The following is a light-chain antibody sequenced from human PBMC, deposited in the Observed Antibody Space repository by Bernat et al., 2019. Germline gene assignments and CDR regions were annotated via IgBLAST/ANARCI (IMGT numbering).Light chain of an antibody. CDR3: ATWDSSLNVV. V-gene: IGLV1-51*02. J-gene: IGLJ1*01. CDR2: ENN. Sequence: QSVLTQPPSVSAAPGQTVTISCSGSSSNIGNSFLSWYQPIPGTAPIVLIYENNKRPSGIPDRFSGSKSGTSATLDITGLQTADEADYYCATWDSSLNVVFGRGTKVTVL. CDR1: SSNIGNSF.